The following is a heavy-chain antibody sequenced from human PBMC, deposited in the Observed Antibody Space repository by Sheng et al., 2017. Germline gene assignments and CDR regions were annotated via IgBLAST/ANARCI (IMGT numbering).Heavy chain of an antibody. CDR1: GFTFRNYA. Sequence: EVQLLESGGGLVQPGGSLRLSCAASGFTFRNYAMSWVRQAPGKGLEWVSGISVSSGRTDYADSVKGRFTISRDDSKNTLYLQMHSLRAEDTALYYCAKEEQLVTFYWFEPWGQGALVTV. V-gene: IGHV3-23*01. D-gene: IGHD6-13*01. CDR3: AKEEQLVTFYWFEP. CDR2: ISVSSGRT. J-gene: IGHJ5*02.